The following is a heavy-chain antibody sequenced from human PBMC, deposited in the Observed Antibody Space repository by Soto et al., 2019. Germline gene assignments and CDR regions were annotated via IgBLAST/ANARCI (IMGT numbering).Heavy chain of an antibody. V-gene: IGHV4-39*01. CDR3: ARQSYRRTGSCTNGVCWFWFDP. D-gene: IGHD2-8*01. CDR1: GGSISSSSYY. CDR2: IYYSGST. J-gene: IGHJ5*02. Sequence: PSETLSLTCTVSGGSISSSSYYWGWIRQPPGKGLEWIGSIYYSGSTYYNPSLKCRVTISVDTSKNQFSLKLSSVTAADTAVYYCARQSYRRTGSCTNGVCWFWFDPWGQGTLVTVSS.